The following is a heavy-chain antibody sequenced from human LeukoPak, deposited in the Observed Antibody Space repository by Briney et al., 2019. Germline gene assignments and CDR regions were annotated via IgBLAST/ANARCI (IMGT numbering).Heavy chain of an antibody. CDR1: GGSISSSNW. CDR3: ARATGYSSGWYVR. V-gene: IGHV4-4*02. D-gene: IGHD6-19*01. Sequence: TSETLSLTCAVSGGSISSSNWWSWVRQPPGKGLEWIGEIYHSGSTNYNPSLRSRVTISVDTSKNQFSLKLSPVTAADAAVYYCARATGYSSGWYVRWGQGTLVTVSS. CDR2: IYHSGST. J-gene: IGHJ4*02.